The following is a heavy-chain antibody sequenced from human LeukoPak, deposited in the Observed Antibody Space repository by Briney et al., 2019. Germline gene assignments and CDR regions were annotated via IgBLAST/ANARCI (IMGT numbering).Heavy chain of an antibody. V-gene: IGHV4-30-4*01. CDR3: ARGLDAAMVFDY. CDR1: GGSISSGDYY. D-gene: IGHD5-18*01. Sequence: SQTLSLTCTVSGGSISSGDYYWSWICQPPGKGLEWIGYIYYSGSTYYNPSLKSRVTISVDTSKNQFSLKLSSVTAADTAVYYCARGLDAAMVFDYWGQGTLVTVSS. CDR2: IYYSGST. J-gene: IGHJ4*02.